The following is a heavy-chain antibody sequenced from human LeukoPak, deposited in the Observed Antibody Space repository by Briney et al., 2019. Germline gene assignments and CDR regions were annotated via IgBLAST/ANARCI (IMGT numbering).Heavy chain of an antibody. CDR1: GFTFSSYG. D-gene: IGHD3-10*01. CDR2: ISYDGSNK. V-gene: IGHV3-30*03. Sequence: PGGSLRLSCTASGFTFSSYGMHWVRQAPGKGLEWVAVISYDGSNKYYADSVKGRFTISRDNSKNTLYLQMNSLRAEDTAVYYCARDLKPYYYGSAIDYWGQGTLVTVSS. J-gene: IGHJ4*02. CDR3: ARDLKPYYYGSAIDY.